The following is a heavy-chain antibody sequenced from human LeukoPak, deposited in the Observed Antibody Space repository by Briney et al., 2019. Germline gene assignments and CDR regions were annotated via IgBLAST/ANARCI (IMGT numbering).Heavy chain of an antibody. V-gene: IGHV3-11*04. Sequence: GGSLRLSCAASGFTFSDYYMSWIRQAPGKGLGWVSYISSSGSTIYYADSVKGRFTISRDNAKNSLYLQMNSLRAEDTAVYYCAIDPTEMATAYFDYRGQGTLVTVSS. J-gene: IGHJ4*02. CDR2: ISSSGSTI. CDR1: GFTFSDYY. D-gene: IGHD5-24*01. CDR3: AIDPTEMATAYFDY.